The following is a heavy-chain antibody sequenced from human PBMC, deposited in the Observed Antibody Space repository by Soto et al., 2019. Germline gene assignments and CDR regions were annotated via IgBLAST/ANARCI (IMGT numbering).Heavy chain of an antibody. CDR3: ARSLPGDFWSGYYAKNDAFDI. CDR2: MNPNSGNT. V-gene: IGHV1-8*01. CDR1: GYTFTSYD. J-gene: IGHJ3*02. D-gene: IGHD3-3*01. Sequence: VSVKVSCKASGYTFTSYDINWVRQATGQGLEWMGWMNPNSGNTGYAQKFQGRVTMTRNTSISTAYMELSSLRSEDTAVYYCARSLPGDFWSGYYAKNDAFDIWGQGTMVTVSS.